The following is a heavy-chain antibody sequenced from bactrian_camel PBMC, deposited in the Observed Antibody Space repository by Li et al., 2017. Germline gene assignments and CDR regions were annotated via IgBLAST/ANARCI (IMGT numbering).Heavy chain of an antibody. D-gene: IGHD6*01. Sequence: LVESGGGSVQAGGSLRLSCSVSGYTNSTACMGWFRQPPGKQREGVATIELDGTTSHADSAKGRFTISKGDSKNTLHLQMDSLKPEDTAMYYCVGVIASLVPPSWGLGTQVTVS. CDR1: GYTNSTAC. J-gene: IGHJ4*01. V-gene: IGHV3S53*01. CDR2: IELDGTT. CDR3: VGVIASLVPPS.